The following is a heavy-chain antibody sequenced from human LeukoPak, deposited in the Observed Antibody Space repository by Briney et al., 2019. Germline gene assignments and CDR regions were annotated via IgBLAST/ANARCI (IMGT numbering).Heavy chain of an antibody. CDR2: IYYSGST. D-gene: IGHD3-9*01. CDR1: GGSFSGYY. J-gene: IGHJ6*03. Sequence: PSETLSLTCAVYGGSFSGYYWSWIRQPPGKGLEWIGYIYYSGSTNYNPSLKSRVTISVDTSKNQFSLKLSSVTAADTAVYYCARSLNYDILTGFYYYYMDVWGKGTTVTISS. CDR3: ARSLNYDILTGFYYYYMDV. V-gene: IGHV4-59*01.